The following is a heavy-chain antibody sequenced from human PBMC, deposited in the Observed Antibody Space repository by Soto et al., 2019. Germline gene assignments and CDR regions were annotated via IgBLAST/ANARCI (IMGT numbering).Heavy chain of an antibody. CDR3: VRIGDLWWYWAPHDY. V-gene: IGHV3-30-3*01. D-gene: IGHD2-15*01. CDR2: ISYDGSEK. CDR1: GFTFSSYT. J-gene: IGHJ4*02. Sequence: QVQLVESGGVVVQPGRSLRLSCAASGFTFSSYTLHWVRQAPGKGLEWVTLISYDGSEKYYADSVKGRFTISRDNSKNTLYLQMNSLRPEDTAVYYCVRIGDLWWYWAPHDYWGQGTLVTVSS.